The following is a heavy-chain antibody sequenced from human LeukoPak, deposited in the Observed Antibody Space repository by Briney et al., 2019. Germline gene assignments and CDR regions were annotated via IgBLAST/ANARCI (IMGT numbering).Heavy chain of an antibody. V-gene: IGHV3-33*01. D-gene: IGHD6-6*01. J-gene: IGHJ4*02. CDR2: IWYDGSNK. CDR3: AREVAARPGRFDY. CDR1: GFTFSSYG. Sequence: GRSLRLSCAASGFTFSSYGMHWVRQAPGKGLEWVAVIWYDGSNKYYADSEKGRFTISRDNSKNTPYLQMNSLRAEDTAVYYCAREVAARPGRFDYWGQGTLVTVSS.